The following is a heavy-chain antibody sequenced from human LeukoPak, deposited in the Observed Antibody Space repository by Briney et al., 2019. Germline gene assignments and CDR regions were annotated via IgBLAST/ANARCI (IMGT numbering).Heavy chain of an antibody. CDR1: GFTFSSHA. J-gene: IGHJ3*02. D-gene: IGHD6-19*01. CDR2: ISGGGGST. V-gene: IGHV3-23*01. Sequence: GGSLRLSCAASGFTFSSHAMSWVRQAPGKGLEWVSVISGGGGSTYYADSVKGRFTISREDSKNTLSLQMSSLRAEEPAVYYCAKVRASGWYQVDAFDIWGQGTMVTVSS. CDR3: AKVRASGWYQVDAFDI.